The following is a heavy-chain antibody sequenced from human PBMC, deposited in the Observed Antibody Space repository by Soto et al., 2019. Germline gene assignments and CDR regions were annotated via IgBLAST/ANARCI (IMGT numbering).Heavy chain of an antibody. CDR1: GGSISSGGYS. Sequence: QLQLQESGSGLVKPSQTLSLTCAVSGGSISSGGYSWSWIRQPPGKGLEWIGYIYHSGSTYYNPSRKNLVTIAADRSKNQFSLKLSSVTAPDTAVYYCGRVRGSRGKYYFDYWGQGTLVTVSS. CDR2: IYHSGST. J-gene: IGHJ4*02. D-gene: IGHD2-2*01. V-gene: IGHV4-30-2*01. CDR3: GRVRGSRGKYYFDY.